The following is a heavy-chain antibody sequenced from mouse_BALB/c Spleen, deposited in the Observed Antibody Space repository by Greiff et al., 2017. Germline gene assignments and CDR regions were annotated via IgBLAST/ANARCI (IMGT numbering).Heavy chain of an antibody. CDR3: ARHLLWLRGAMDY. CDR1: GYAFTNYL. J-gene: IGHJ4*01. D-gene: IGHD2-2*01. V-gene: IGHV1-54*01. Sequence: QVQLQQSGAELVRPGTSVKVSCKASGYAFTNYLIEWVKQRPGQGLEWIGVINPGSGGTNYNEKFKGKATLTADKSSSTAYMQLSSLTSEDSAVYYCARHLLWLRGAMDYWGQGTSVTVSS. CDR2: INPGSGGT.